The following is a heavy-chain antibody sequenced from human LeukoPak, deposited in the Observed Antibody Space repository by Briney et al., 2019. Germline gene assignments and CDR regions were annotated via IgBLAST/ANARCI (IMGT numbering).Heavy chain of an antibody. CDR2: IIPIFGTA. D-gene: IGHD7-27*01. CDR1: GGTFSSYA. Sequence: GASVKVSCKASGGTFSSYAISWVRQAPGQGLEWMGGIIPIFGTANYAQKLQGRVTITADESTSTAYMELSSLRSEDTAVYYCAREAGDPRRYYYYGMDVWGQGTTVTVSS. CDR3: AREAGDPRRYYYYGMDV. J-gene: IGHJ6*02. V-gene: IGHV1-69*13.